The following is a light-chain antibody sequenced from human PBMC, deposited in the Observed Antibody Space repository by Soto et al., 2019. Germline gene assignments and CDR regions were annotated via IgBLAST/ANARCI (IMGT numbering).Light chain of an antibody. J-gene: IGKJ1*01. CDR1: QNIDMY. CDR3: QQSITYPWT. Sequence: DIPMTQSPSTLSASAGDRVTITCRASQNIDMYLAWYQQKPGQAPSLLIYRASSLQSGVPSRFSGSGSGTEFTLTISSLQPDDFATYYCQQSITYPWTFGQGTKVDIK. CDR2: RAS. V-gene: IGKV1-5*03.